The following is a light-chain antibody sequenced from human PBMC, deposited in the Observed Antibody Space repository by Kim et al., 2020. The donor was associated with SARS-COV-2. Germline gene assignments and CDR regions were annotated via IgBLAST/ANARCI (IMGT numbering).Light chain of an antibody. CDR1: QSISSY. CDR2: EAS. Sequence: SLCPGERVTLSCRASQSISSYLAWYQQKPGQAPRLLIYEASNRATGIPVRFSGSGSGTDFTLTISSLEPEDFAVYYCQQRSNWPRTFGQGTKLEI. J-gene: IGKJ2*01. V-gene: IGKV3-11*01. CDR3: QQRSNWPRT.